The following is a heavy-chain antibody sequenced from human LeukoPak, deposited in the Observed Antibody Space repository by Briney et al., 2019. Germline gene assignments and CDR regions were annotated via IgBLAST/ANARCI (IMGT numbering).Heavy chain of an antibody. CDR2: ISSSSSYI. D-gene: IGHD6-13*01. CDR3: ARESDGSSWYRYFDY. CDR1: GFTFSSYS. V-gene: IGHV3-21*01. J-gene: IGHJ4*02. Sequence: GGSLRLSCAASGFTFSSYSMNWVRQAPGKGLEWVSSISSSSSYIYYADSVKGRFTISRDNAKNSLYLQMNSLRAEDTAVYYCARESDGSSWYRYFDYWGQGTLVTVSS.